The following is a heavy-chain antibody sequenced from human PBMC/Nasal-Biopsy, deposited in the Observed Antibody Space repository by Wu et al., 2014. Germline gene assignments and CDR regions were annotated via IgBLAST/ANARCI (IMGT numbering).Heavy chain of an antibody. D-gene: IGHD2-21*01. Sequence: TCTVSGDAISSGQYTWSWVRQHPGKGLEWIGYIYRGGSTLYNSSLKTRVTMSVDTSKNQFSLSLDSVTDADTAVYYCVSQCGGAVRCGLDVWGQGTTVTVS. CDR2: IYRGGST. CDR1: GDAISSGQYT. CDR3: VSQCGGAVRCGLDV. V-gene: IGHV4-31*03. J-gene: IGHJ6*02.